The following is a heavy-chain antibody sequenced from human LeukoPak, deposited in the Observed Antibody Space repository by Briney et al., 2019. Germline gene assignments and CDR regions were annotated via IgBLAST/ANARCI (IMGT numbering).Heavy chain of an antibody. CDR2: IMRDGSEK. J-gene: IGHJ4*02. Sequence: GGSLRLSCAASGFSFSTYWMNWVRQPPGKGLEWVANIMRDGSEKYYVDSVKGRFTISRDNAKNSLYLQMNSLRAEDTAVYYGARDPSRGYSYGYADYWGQGSLVIVSS. V-gene: IGHV3-7*01. CDR1: GFSFSTYW. D-gene: IGHD5-18*01. CDR3: ARDPSRGYSYGYADY.